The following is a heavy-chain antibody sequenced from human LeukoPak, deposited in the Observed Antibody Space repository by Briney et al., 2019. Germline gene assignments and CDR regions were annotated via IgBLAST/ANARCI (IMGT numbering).Heavy chain of an antibody. CDR2: ISGSGGST. CDR3: ARLNTLTGEYYFDY. CDR1: GFTFSSYA. Sequence: GGSLRLSCAASGFTFSSYAMSWVRQAPGKGLEWVSAISGSGGSTYYADSVKGRFTISRDNSKNTLYLQMNSLRAEDTAVYYCARLNTLTGEYYFDYWGQGTLVTVSS. J-gene: IGHJ4*02. D-gene: IGHD1-20*01. V-gene: IGHV3-23*01.